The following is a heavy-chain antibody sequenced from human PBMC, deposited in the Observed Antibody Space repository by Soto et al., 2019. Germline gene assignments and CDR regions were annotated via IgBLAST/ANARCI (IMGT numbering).Heavy chain of an antibody. D-gene: IGHD2-15*01. Sequence: QVQLVQSGAEVKKPGSSVKVSCKASGGTFSSYAISWVRQAPGQGLEWMGGIIPIFGTANYAQKFQGRVTITADESPSTAYMELGSLRAEDTAVYYCARGSGGCSGGSCRGFDPWGQGTLVTVCS. CDR3: ARGSGGCSGGSCRGFDP. CDR1: GGTFSSYA. V-gene: IGHV1-69*01. J-gene: IGHJ5*02. CDR2: IIPIFGTA.